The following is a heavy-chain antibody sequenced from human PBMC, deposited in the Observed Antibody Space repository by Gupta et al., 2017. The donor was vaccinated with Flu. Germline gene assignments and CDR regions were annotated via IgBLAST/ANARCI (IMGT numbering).Heavy chain of an antibody. CDR3: ARDRGGGSHSYGMDV. Sequence: EVQLVESGGGLVQPGGSLRLSCAASGFTFSSYDMHWVRQATGKGREWVSAIGTAGDTYYPGSVKGRVTISRENAKNSLYLQMNSLRAGDTAVYYCARDRGGGSHSYGMDVWGQGTTVTVSS. CDR2: IGTAGDT. V-gene: IGHV3-13*04. D-gene: IGHD1-26*01. CDR1: GFTFSSYD. J-gene: IGHJ6*02.